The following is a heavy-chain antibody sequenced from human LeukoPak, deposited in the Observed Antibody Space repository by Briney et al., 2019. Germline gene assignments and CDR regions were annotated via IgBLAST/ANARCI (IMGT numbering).Heavy chain of an antibody. CDR2: INTDGSDT. CDR1: GFTFSSYW. V-gene: IGHV3-74*01. CDR3: ARGTYYYYYMDV. Sequence: GGSLRLSCAASGFTFSSYWMHWVRQAPGKGLVWVSRINTDGSDTSYADSVKGRFTISRDNSKNTLYLQMNSLRAEDTAVFYCARGTYYYYYMDVWGKGTTVTVSS. J-gene: IGHJ6*03.